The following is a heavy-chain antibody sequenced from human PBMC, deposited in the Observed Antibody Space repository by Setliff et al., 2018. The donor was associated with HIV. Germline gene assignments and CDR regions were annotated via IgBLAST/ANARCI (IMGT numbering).Heavy chain of an antibody. D-gene: IGHD3-3*01. CDR1: GGSISSTGYY. J-gene: IGHJ4*02. CDR2: VYHSGTT. Sequence: SETLSLTCTVSGGSISSTGYYWGWIRQPPGKGLGWIGSVYHSGTTYYNPSLKSRVNISVDMSNNQFSLKVTSVTASDTAVYYCMRGRSITIFGVAYFDFWGQGTQVTVSS. CDR3: MRGRSITIFGVAYFDF. V-gene: IGHV4-39*07.